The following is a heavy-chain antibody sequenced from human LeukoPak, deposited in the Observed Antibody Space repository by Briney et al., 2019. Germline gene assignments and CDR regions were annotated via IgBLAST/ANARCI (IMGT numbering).Heavy chain of an antibody. CDR2: IKQDGSEK. D-gene: IGHD3-22*01. CDR1: GFTFSSYW. CDR3: ARSGFSLHFDY. J-gene: IGHJ4*02. V-gene: IGHV3-7*04. Sequence: PGGCLRLSCAASGFTFSSYWMNWVRQAPGKGLEWVANIKQDGSEKYYVDSVKGRFTISRDNAKNSLYLQMNSLRAEDTAVYHCARSGFSLHFDYWGQGTLLAVSS.